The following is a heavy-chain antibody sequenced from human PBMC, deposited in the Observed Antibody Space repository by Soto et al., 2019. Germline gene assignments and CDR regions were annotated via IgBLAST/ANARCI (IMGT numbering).Heavy chain of an antibody. V-gene: IGHV1-69*06. CDR3: ARMETFGSLNWFDP. Sequence: SVKVSCKASGGTFSSYAISWVRQAPGQGLEWMGGIIPIFGTANYAQKFQGRVTITADKSTSTAYMELSSLRSDDTAIYYCARMETFGSLNWFDPWGQGTLVTVSS. D-gene: IGHD3-16*01. CDR1: GGTFSSYA. CDR2: IIPIFGTA. J-gene: IGHJ5*02.